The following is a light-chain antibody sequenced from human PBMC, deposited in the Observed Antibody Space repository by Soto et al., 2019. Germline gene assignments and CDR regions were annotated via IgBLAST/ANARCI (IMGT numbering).Light chain of an antibody. CDR2: AAS. CDR1: QGISTY. V-gene: IGKV1-27*01. Sequence: DIQTTQSPSSLSASVGDRVTITCRASQGISTYLVWYQQKPGTVPKLLIFAASTLQSGVPSRFSGSGSGTDFTLTISSLQPEDVATYYCQNYNGAPWTFGQGTKVEIK. J-gene: IGKJ1*01. CDR3: QNYNGAPWT.